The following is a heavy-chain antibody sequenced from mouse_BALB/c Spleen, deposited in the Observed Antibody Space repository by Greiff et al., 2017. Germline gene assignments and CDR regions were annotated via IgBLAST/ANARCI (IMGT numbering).Heavy chain of an antibody. D-gene: IGHD1-1*01. CDR3: EREYCGSSWDY. CDR2: IDPSDSET. Sequence: VQLQQSGPQLVRPGASVKISCKASGYSFTSYWMHWVKQRPGQGLEWIGMIDPSDSETRLNQKFKDKATLTVDKSSSTAYMQLSSPTSEDSAVYYCEREYCGSSWDYWGQGTTLTVSS. V-gene: IGHV1S126*01. CDR1: GYSFTSYW. J-gene: IGHJ2*01.